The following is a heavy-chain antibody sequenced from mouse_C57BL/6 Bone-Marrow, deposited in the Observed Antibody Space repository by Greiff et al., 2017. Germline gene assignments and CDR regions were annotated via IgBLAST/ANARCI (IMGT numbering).Heavy chain of an antibody. CDR1: GFTFSNYW. CDR3: TGRYYWYFDV. J-gene: IGHJ1*03. V-gene: IGHV6-3*01. CDR2: IRLKSDNYAT. Sequence: EVQLQESGGGLVQPGGSMKLSCVASGFTFSNYWMNWVRPSPEKGLEWVAQIRLKSDNYATHYAESVKGRFTISRDDSKSSVYLQMNNLSAEDTGIYYCTGRYYWYFDVWGTGTTVTVSS.